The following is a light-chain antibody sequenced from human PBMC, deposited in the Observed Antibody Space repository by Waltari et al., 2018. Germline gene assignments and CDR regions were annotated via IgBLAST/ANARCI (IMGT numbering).Light chain of an antibody. Sequence: DIQMSQSPSSLSASVGDRVNITCRASQGINSYLNWYQQKPGKAPKLLIYYSNSLASGVPSRFSGSGSGTQFTLTISSLQPEDFAVYYCQQGNSYPLTFGGGTKVEIK. V-gene: IGKV1-9*01. CDR2: YSN. J-gene: IGKJ4*01. CDR3: QQGNSYPLT. CDR1: QGINSY.